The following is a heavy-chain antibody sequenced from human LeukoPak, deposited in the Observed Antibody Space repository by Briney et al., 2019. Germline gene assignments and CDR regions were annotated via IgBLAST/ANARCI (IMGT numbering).Heavy chain of an antibody. CDR1: GGSISSGSYY. CDR3: ARVSDGGYFDY. CDR2: IYYSGST. V-gene: IGHV4-61*10. J-gene: IGHJ4*02. D-gene: IGHD2-21*02. Sequence: SETLSLTCTVSGGSISSGSYYWSWIRQPAGKGLEWIGYIYYSGSTNYNPSLKSRVTISVDTSKNQFSLKLSSVTAADTAVYYCARVSDGGYFDYWGQGTLVTVSS.